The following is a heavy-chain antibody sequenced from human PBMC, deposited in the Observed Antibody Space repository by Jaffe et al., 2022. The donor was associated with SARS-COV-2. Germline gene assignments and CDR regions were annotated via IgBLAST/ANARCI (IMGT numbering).Heavy chain of an antibody. V-gene: IGHV3-33*01. CDR1: GFTFSSYG. CDR3: ARNRRMVDEGYYGMDV. D-gene: IGHD2-8*01. Sequence: QVQLVESGGGVVQPGRSLRLSCAASGFTFSSYGMHWVRQAPGKGLEWVAVIWYDGSNKYYADSVKGRFTISRDNSKNTLYLQMNSLRAEDTAVYYCARNRRMVDEGYYGMDVWGQGTTVTVSS. J-gene: IGHJ6*02. CDR2: IWYDGSNK.